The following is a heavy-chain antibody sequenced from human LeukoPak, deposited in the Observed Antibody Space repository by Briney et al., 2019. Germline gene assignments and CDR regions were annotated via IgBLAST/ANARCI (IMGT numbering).Heavy chain of an antibody. V-gene: IGHV3-53*01. J-gene: IGHJ1*01. CDR3: ATYSSLNRREFQF. CDR2: IYSGGNT. D-gene: IGHD3-22*01. CDR1: GFTVSSNY. Sequence: GGSLRLSCAASGFTVSSNYMSWVRQAPGKGLEWVSVIYSGGNTYYVDSVKGRFTISRDNAKNSLYLQMDSLRAEDTAVYYCATYSSLNRREFQFWGQGTLLTVSS.